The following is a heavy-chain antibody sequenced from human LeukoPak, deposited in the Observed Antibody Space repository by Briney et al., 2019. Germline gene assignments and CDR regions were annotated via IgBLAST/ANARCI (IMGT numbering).Heavy chain of an antibody. D-gene: IGHD2-15*01. CDR2: IYPGDSDT. V-gene: IGHV5-51*01. Sequence: GESLKISCKGSGYGFTTYWIGWVRQMPGKGLEWMGIIYPGDSDTRYSPSFQGQVTISADKSISTAYLQWSSLKASDTAMYYCARHRYCSGGSCYGIDYWGQGTLVTVPS. CDR3: ARHRYCSGGSCYGIDY. CDR1: GYGFTTYW. J-gene: IGHJ4*02.